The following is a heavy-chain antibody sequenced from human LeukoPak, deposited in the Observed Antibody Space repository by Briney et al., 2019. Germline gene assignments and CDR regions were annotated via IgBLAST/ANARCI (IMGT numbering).Heavy chain of an antibody. D-gene: IGHD3-3*01. J-gene: IGHJ5*02. Sequence: ASVEVSCKASGYTFTGYYMHWVRQAPGQGLEWMGRINPNSGGTNYAQKFQGRVTMTRDTSISTAYMELSRLRSDDTAVYYCARDPRAPGLRFLEWLSPNWFDPWGQGTLVTVSS. CDR1: GYTFTGYY. CDR2: INPNSGGT. V-gene: IGHV1-2*06. CDR3: ARDPRAPGLRFLEWLSPNWFDP.